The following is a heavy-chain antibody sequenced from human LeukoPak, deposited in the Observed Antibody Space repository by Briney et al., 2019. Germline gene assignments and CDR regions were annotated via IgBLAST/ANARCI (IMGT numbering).Heavy chain of an antibody. J-gene: IGHJ4*02. CDR3: ARDRGGSNWNYHFDY. CDR1: GGSISGGGYS. D-gene: IGHD1-7*01. V-gene: IGHV4-30-4*07. Sequence: SETLSLTCAVSGGSISGGGYSWSGIRHPPGKGLEWIGYIYYSGTTYYNPSLKSRVTISVDTSKNQFSLKLSSVTAADTAVYYCARDRGGSNWNYHFDYWGQGTLVTVSS. CDR2: IYYSGTT.